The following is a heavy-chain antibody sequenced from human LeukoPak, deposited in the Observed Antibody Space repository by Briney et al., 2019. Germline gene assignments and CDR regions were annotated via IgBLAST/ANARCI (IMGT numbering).Heavy chain of an antibody. D-gene: IGHD2-15*01. J-gene: IGHJ5*02. V-gene: IGHV3-48*03. CDR3: ARDRIMVVGPYNWFDP. CDR2: ISSSGSTI. Sequence: GGSLRLSCAASGFTFSSYEMNWLRQAPGKGLEWISYISSSGSTIYYADSVRGRFTISRDNAENSLYLHMSSLRAEDTALYYCARDRIMVVGPYNWFDPWGQGTLVTVSS. CDR1: GFTFSSYE.